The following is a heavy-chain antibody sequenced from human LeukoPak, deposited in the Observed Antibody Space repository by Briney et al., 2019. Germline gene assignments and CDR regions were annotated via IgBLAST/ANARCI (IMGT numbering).Heavy chain of an antibody. Sequence: SETLSLTCTVSGVSINNYYWSWVRQPPGKGLEWIGYIYYSGSTNYNPSLKSRVTISVDPSKNQFSLKLSSVTAADTAVYYCARGALVPAAIFRAFDIWGQGTMVTVSS. CDR1: GVSINNYY. V-gene: IGHV4-59*01. CDR2: IYYSGST. D-gene: IGHD2-2*01. CDR3: ARGALVPAAIFRAFDI. J-gene: IGHJ3*02.